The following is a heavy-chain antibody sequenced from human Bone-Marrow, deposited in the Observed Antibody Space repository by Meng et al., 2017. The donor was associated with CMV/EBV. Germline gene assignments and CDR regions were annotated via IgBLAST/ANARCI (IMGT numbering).Heavy chain of an antibody. J-gene: IGHJ4*02. CDR2: ISSSGSTM. CDR1: GFTFSSYE. V-gene: IGHV3-48*03. Sequence: GESLKISCAASGFTFSSYEMNWVRQAAGKGLEWVSYISSSGSTMYYADSVKGRFTISRDNAKKARYLQMNSLRAEDTAVYYCARGGETFWGGYRDFDYWGQGTLVTVSS. CDR3: ARGGETFWGGYRDFDY. D-gene: IGHD3-3*01.